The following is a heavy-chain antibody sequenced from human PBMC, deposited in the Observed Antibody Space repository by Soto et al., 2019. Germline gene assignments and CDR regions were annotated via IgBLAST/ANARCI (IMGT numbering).Heavy chain of an antibody. D-gene: IGHD6-13*01. Sequence: ASVKVSCKASGYTFTSYAMHWVRQAPGQRLEWMGWINAGNGNTKYSQKFQGRVTITRDTSASTAYMELSSLRSEDTAVYYCARGIAAAGMAFDIWGQGTMVTVSS. CDR2: INAGNGNT. CDR3: ARGIAAAGMAFDI. CDR1: GYTFTSYA. J-gene: IGHJ3*02. V-gene: IGHV1-3*01.